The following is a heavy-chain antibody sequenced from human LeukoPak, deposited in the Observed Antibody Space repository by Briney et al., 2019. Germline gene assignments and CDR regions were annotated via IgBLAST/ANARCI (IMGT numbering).Heavy chain of an antibody. D-gene: IGHD6-19*01. CDR2: ISGSGGST. CDR3: ARETVAGNVDY. CDR1: GFTFSSYA. J-gene: IGHJ4*02. Sequence: GSLRLSCAASGFTFSSYAMSWVRQAPGKGLEWVSAISGSGGSTYYADSVKGRFTISRDNAKNSLYLQMNSLRAEDTAVYYCARETVAGNVDYWGQGTLVTVSS. V-gene: IGHV3-23*01.